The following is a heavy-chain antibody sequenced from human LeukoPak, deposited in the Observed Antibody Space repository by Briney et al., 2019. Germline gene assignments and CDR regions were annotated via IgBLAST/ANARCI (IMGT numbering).Heavy chain of an antibody. J-gene: IGHJ3*02. Sequence: ASVKVSCKASGYTFTGYYMHWVRQAPGQGLEWMGWINPNSGGTNYAQKFQGRVTMTRDTSISTAYMELSRLRSDDTAVYYCATRLRGVIRFAFDIWGQGTMGTVSS. CDR1: GYTFTGYY. CDR2: INPNSGGT. CDR3: ATRLRGVIRFAFDI. V-gene: IGHV1-2*02. D-gene: IGHD3-10*01.